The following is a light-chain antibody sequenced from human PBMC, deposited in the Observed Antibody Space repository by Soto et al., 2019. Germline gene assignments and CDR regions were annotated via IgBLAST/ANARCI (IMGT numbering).Light chain of an antibody. CDR2: GES. CDR3: QKYGSSPLT. J-gene: IGKJ5*01. Sequence: VLTQSPGTMYLSPGDSPTLSCRASQSVRSSYLVWYQQRPGQAPRLLIYGESSRATGIPDRLSGSGSGTDFTLTINSLEPEDFALYFCQKYGSSPLTCGQGTRLEIK. V-gene: IGKV3-20*01. CDR1: QSVRSSY.